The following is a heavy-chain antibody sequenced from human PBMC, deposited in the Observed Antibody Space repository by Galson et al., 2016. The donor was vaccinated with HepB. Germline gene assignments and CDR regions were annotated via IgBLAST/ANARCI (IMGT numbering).Heavy chain of an antibody. Sequence: CAASGFTFSNYVMTWVRQSPGKGLEWVSRIGGPGRSKDYADSVNGRFTIFRDNSKNTLYLQIDSLRSEDTAVYYCAKAFTTADNFYQFGMDVWGKGTTVTVSS. CDR2: IGGPGRSK. V-gene: IGHV3-23*01. J-gene: IGHJ6*04. CDR3: AKAFTTADNFYQFGMDV. D-gene: IGHD1-1*01. CDR1: GFTFSNYV.